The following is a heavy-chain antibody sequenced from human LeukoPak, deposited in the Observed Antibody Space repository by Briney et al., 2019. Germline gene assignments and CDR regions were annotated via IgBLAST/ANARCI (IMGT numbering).Heavy chain of an antibody. V-gene: IGHV3-23*01. Sequence: GGSLRLSCAASGFTSSSYAMSWVRQAPGKGPEWVAAISGSGGSTYYADSVKGRFTISRDNSKNTLYLQMNSLRAEDTAVYYCAKEVIVGVSFDSWGQGTLVTVSS. CDR3: AKEVIVGVSFDS. D-gene: IGHD1-26*01. J-gene: IGHJ4*02. CDR2: ISGSGGST. CDR1: GFTSSSYA.